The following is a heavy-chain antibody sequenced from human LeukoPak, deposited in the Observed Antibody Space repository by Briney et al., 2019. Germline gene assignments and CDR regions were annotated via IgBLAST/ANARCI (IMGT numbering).Heavy chain of an antibody. J-gene: IGHJ4*02. CDR1: GGTFSSYA. D-gene: IGHD2-2*01. CDR2: ISAIFGTA. V-gene: IGHV1-69*01. Sequence: ASVKVSCKASGGTFSSYAISWVRQAPGQGLEWMGGISAIFGTANYAQKFQGRATITADESTSTAYMELSRLRSEDTAVYYCAVGYCSSTSCYDYDYWGQGNLVTVSS. CDR3: AVGYCSSTSCYDYDY.